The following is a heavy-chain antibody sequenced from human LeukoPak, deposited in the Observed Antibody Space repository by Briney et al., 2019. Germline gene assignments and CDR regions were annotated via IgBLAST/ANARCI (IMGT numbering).Heavy chain of an antibody. Sequence: ASVKVSCKASGNTFIGYWIHWVRQAPGQGLEWMGAINPRGDATIGAQKFQGRVTTTRDTSTSTVYIELSSLRSEDTAVYYCAXEGQQXKXXDYWGQG. CDR2: INPRGDAT. D-gene: IGHD6-13*01. J-gene: IGHJ4*02. V-gene: IGHV1-46*01. CDR3: AXEGQQXKXXDY. CDR1: GNTFIGYW.